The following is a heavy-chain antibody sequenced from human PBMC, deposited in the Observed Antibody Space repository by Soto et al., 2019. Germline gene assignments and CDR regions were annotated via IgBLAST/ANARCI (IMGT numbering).Heavy chain of an antibody. CDR2: IYYSGST. J-gene: IGHJ6*02. V-gene: IGHV4-59*01. Sequence: PSETLSLTCTVSGGSISSYYWSWIRRPPGKGLEWIGYIYYSGSTNYNPSLKSRVTISVDTSKNQFSLKLSSVTAADTAVYYCARDKMGYYDSSGHYYYYGMDVWGQGTTVTVSS. CDR3: ARDKMGYYDSSGHYYYYGMDV. D-gene: IGHD3-22*01. CDR1: GGSISSYY.